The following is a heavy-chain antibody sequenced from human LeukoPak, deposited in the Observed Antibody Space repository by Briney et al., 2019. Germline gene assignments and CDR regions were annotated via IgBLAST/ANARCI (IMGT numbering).Heavy chain of an antibody. CDR2: IYYSGST. J-gene: IGHJ6*02. Sequence: SETLSPTCTVSGGSISSSSYYWGWIRQPPGKGLEWIGSIYYSGSTYYNPSLKSRVTISVDTSKNQFSLKLSSVTAADTAVYYCARHAKRRITIFGVAPKSGMDVWGQGTTVTVSS. V-gene: IGHV4-39*01. CDR1: GGSISSSSYY. CDR3: ARHAKRRITIFGVAPKSGMDV. D-gene: IGHD3-3*01.